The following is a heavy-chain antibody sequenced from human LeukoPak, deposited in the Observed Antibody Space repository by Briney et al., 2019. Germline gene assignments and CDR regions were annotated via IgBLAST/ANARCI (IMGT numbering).Heavy chain of an antibody. CDR2: TSGST. Sequence: SETLSLTCTVSGGSISSGSYYWSWIRQPAGKGLEWIGRTSGSTNYNPSLKSRVTISVDTSKNQFSLKLSSVTAADTAVYYCGRSGTVTIFDYWGQGTLVTVSS. J-gene: IGHJ4*02. CDR3: GRSGTVTIFDY. D-gene: IGHD4-17*01. V-gene: IGHV4-61*02. CDR1: GGSISSGSYY.